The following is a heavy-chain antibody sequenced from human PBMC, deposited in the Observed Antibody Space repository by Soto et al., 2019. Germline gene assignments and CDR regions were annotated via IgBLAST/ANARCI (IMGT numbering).Heavy chain of an antibody. CDR1: GGSFSGYY. CDR3: AIGPRMWLAGGGY. D-gene: IGHD6-19*01. J-gene: IGHJ4*02. Sequence: PSETLSLTCAVYGGSFSGYYWSWIRQPPGKGLEWLGEINHSGITDYNPSLKSRITISIDTSKKQFSLKLNSVPAADTAVYYCAIGPRMWLAGGGYWGQGTQVAVSS. V-gene: IGHV4-34*01. CDR2: INHSGIT.